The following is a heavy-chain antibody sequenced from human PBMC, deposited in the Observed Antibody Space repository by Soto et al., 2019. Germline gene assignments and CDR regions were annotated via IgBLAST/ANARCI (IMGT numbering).Heavy chain of an antibody. Sequence: PXETLSLTCRVSGVSLTSHYWTWIRQSPGKGLEWIGYIYYSGSTNYSPSLKSRLTMSIDTPSNQFSLNLSSVTAADTAIYYCARLRDRSGTASIYNGMDVWGPGTMVTVS. V-gene: IGHV4-59*11. CDR1: GVSLTSHY. CDR3: ARLRDRSGTASIYNGMDV. J-gene: IGHJ6*02. CDR2: IYYSGST. D-gene: IGHD3-22*01.